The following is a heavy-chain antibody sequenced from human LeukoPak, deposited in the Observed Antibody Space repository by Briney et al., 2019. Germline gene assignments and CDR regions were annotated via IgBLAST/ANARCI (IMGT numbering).Heavy chain of an antibody. CDR1: GFTFSNYA. CDR3: TRTRGCNSTSCYADY. Sequence: GGSLRLSCAASGFTFSNYAMTWVRQAPGKGLEWVSGINRSGDSTYYADSVKGRFTISRDNSKNTLYPQMNNLRAGDTAVYYCTRTRGCNSTSCYADYWGQGTLVTVSS. D-gene: IGHD2-2*01. J-gene: IGHJ4*02. CDR2: INRSGDST. V-gene: IGHV3-23*01.